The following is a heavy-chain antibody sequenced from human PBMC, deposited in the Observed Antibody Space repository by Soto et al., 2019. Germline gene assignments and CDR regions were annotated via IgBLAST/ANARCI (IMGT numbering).Heavy chain of an antibody. V-gene: IGHV4-30-4*01. Sequence: QVQLQESGPGLVKPSETLSLTCTVSGGSMSGHMSYWSWIRQPPGKGLEWIGYISYSGSTYYNPSLKSRRTITVDTSKKQFSLRLNSVTAADTAVYYCAREIVPLTTDWYFDLWGRGTLVTVSS. CDR1: GGSMSGHMSY. CDR2: ISYSGST. CDR3: AREIVPLTTDWYFDL. D-gene: IGHD4-17*01. J-gene: IGHJ2*01.